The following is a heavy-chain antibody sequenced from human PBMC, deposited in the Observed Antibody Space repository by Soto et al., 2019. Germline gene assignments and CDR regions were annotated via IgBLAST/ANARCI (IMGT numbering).Heavy chain of an antibody. J-gene: IGHJ6*03. CDR2: FDPDDGET. Sequence: QVQLVQSGAEVKKPGASVKVSCKVSGYTLTELSMHWVRQAPGKGLEWMGGFDPDDGETIYAQKFQGRVTMTEDTSTDTAYMELSSLRSEDTAVYYCATWSLVVVPAASFSYYYYYMDVWGKGTTVTVSS. CDR3: ATWSLVVVPAASFSYYYYYMDV. D-gene: IGHD2-2*01. CDR1: GYTLTELS. V-gene: IGHV1-24*01.